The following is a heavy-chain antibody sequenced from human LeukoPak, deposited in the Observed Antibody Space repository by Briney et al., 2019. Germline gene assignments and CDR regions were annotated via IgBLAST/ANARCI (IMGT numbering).Heavy chain of an antibody. Sequence: GEALKISCKGSGYSLTSYWIGRVRQMPGKGLEWMGIIYPGDCDTRYSPSFQGQVTNSADKSISTAYLQWSSLKASDTAMYYCARSILGYCSGGSCYYYYMDVWGKGTTVTVSS. CDR1: GYSLTSYW. J-gene: IGHJ6*03. V-gene: IGHV5-51*01. D-gene: IGHD2-15*01. CDR3: ARSILGYCSGGSCYYYYMDV. CDR2: IYPGDCDT.